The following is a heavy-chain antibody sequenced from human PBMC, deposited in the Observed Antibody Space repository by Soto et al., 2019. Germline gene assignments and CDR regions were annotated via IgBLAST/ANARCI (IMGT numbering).Heavy chain of an antibody. V-gene: IGHV4-30-2*01. Sequence: PSETLSLTCAVSGGSISSGGYSWGWIRQPSGKGLEWIGYIYHSGSTYYNPSLKSRVTISVDRSKNQFSLKLSSVTAADTAVYYCARGGYCGGDCYLYGMDVWGQGTTVTVSS. D-gene: IGHD2-21*01. CDR3: ARGGYCGGDCYLYGMDV. J-gene: IGHJ6*02. CDR1: GGSISSGGYS. CDR2: IYHSGST.